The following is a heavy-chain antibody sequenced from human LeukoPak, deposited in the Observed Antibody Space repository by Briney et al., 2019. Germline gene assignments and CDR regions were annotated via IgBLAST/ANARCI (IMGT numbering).Heavy chain of an antibody. D-gene: IGHD4-23*01. CDR1: GFTVSSNY. CDR2: IYSGGST. J-gene: IGHJ5*01. Sequence: GGSLRLSCAASGFTVSSNYKSWVRQAPGKGLEWVSVIYSGGSTYYADSVKGRFSISRDNSNNTVYLQMNSLRAEDTAVYYCAREKGRQYGGGNNYFDSWGQGTLVTVSS. CDR3: AREKGRQYGGGNNYFDS. V-gene: IGHV3-53*01.